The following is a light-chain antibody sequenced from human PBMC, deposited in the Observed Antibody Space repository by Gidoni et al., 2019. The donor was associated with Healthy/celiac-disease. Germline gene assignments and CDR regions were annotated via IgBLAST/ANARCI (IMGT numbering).Light chain of an antibody. V-gene: IGKV3-11*01. CDR2: DAS. Sequence: MVLPQSPATLSLSPGESTTLSCRASPGVSSYFAWYQQKPGQAPRLLIYDASNKATGLPASFSGSWSATYSPPIISRLAPEDFAVYYCQQRSYWPLTFGQGTRLEIK. CDR3: QQRSYWPLT. J-gene: IGKJ5*01. CDR1: PGVSSY.